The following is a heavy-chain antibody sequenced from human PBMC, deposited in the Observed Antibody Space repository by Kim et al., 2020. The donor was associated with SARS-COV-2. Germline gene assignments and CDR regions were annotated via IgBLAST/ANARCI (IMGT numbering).Heavy chain of an antibody. CDR2: ISYDGSNK. J-gene: IGHJ6*02. D-gene: IGHD6-13*01. V-gene: IGHV3-33*05. Sequence: GGSLRLSCAASGFTFSSYGMHWVRQAPGKGLEWVAVISYDGSNKYYADSVKGRFTISRDNSKNTLYLQMNSLRAEDTAVYYCARGQQLADYYYYGMDVWGQGTTGTVSS. CDR1: GFTFSSYG. CDR3: ARGQQLADYYYYGMDV.